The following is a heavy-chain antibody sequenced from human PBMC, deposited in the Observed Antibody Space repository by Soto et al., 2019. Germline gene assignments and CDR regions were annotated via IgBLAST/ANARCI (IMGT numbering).Heavy chain of an antibody. V-gene: IGHV1-18*01. J-gene: IGHJ2*01. D-gene: IGHD1-20*01. CDR1: GYTFTTYG. Sequence: QVQLVQSGAEVKKPGASVKVSCKASGYTFTTYGISWVRQAPGQGLEWMGWISVYNGNTDCAQKRQGRGTMTTGTPTSTVYVELRSLRSDATAVYCGARGDGIWYFDVWGPGTLVTVSS. CDR2: ISVYNGNT. CDR3: ARGDGIWYFDV.